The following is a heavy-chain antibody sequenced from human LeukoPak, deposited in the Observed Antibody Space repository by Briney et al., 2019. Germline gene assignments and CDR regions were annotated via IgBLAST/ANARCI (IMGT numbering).Heavy chain of an antibody. Sequence: GGSLRLSCAASGFSFSSFPMNWVRQAPGKGLEWVSEISGSGSATYYADSVKGRFTNSRDNSKSTLYLQMNSLRAEDTAVYYCAIPSTAVAGTDYWGQGTLVTVSS. J-gene: IGHJ4*02. CDR3: AIPSTAVAGTDY. CDR2: ISGSGSAT. CDR1: GFSFSSFP. V-gene: IGHV3-23*01. D-gene: IGHD6-19*01.